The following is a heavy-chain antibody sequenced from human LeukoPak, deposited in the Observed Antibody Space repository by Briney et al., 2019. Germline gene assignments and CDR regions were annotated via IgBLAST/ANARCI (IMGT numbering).Heavy chain of an antibody. CDR2: IRPNSGGT. Sequence: ASVKVSCKTSGYTFTGYYIHWVRQAPGQALEWMGWIRPNSGGTKNAQKFQGRITMTRDTSISTAYLELNSLTSDDTAVYYCATYSNSTLQYYYGLDVWGQGTTVSVSS. V-gene: IGHV1-2*02. CDR3: ATYSNSTLQYYYGLDV. J-gene: IGHJ6*02. CDR1: GYTFTGYY. D-gene: IGHD6-13*01.